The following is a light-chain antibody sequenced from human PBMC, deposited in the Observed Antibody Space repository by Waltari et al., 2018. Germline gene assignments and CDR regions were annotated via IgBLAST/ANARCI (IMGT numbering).Light chain of an antibody. CDR1: SSNIGNND. CDR2: DNN. V-gene: IGLV1-51*01. CDR3: ATWDSRLSVVV. J-gene: IGLJ3*02. Sequence: QSVLTQPPSVSAAPGQRVTIFCSGGSSNIGNNDVSWYQQFPGKAPKLLITDNNKRPFGIPDRFSGSKSGTSATLGITGLQTGDEADYYCATWDSRLSVVVFGGGTKVTVL.